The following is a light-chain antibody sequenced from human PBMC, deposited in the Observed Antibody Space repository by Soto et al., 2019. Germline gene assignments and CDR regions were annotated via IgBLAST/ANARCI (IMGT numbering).Light chain of an antibody. Sequence: QAVVTQPPSASGTPGQRVTISCSGSSSNIGSNTVNWYQQLPGTAPKLLIYSNNQRPSGVPDRFSGSKSGTSASLAISGPQSEDEADYYCAAWDDSLNVVVFGGGTQLTVL. CDR2: SNN. V-gene: IGLV1-44*01. CDR1: SSNIGSNT. J-gene: IGLJ2*01. CDR3: AAWDDSLNVVV.